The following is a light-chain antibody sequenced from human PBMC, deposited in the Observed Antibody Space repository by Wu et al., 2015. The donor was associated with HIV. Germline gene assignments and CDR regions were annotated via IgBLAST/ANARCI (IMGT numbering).Light chain of an antibody. V-gene: IGKV1-8*01. Sequence: AIRITQSPSSLSASTGDRVTITCRANESISSYLGWYQQKPGKPLNYLIYAASTLQSGVPSRFSGSGSGTDFTLTITSLQPEDFATYYCQQGSSAITFGGGTRVEIK. J-gene: IGKJ4*01. CDR1: ESISSY. CDR2: AAS. CDR3: QQGSSAIT.